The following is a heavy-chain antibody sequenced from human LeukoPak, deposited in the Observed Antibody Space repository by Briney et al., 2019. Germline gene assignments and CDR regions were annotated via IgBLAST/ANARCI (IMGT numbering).Heavy chain of an antibody. J-gene: IGHJ4*02. CDR3: AKDRIAPARYDFWSGYYPYFDY. CDR2: ISGSGGST. V-gene: IGHV3-23*01. D-gene: IGHD3-3*01. Sequence: PGGSLRLSCAASGFTFSSYAMSWVRQAPGKGLEWVSAISGSGGSTYYADSVKGRFTISRDNSKNTLYLQMNSLRAEDTAVYYCAKDRIAPARYDFWSGYYPYFDYWGQGTLVTVSS. CDR1: GFTFSSYA.